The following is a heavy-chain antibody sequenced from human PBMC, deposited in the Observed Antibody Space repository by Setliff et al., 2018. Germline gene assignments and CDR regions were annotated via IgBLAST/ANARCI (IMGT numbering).Heavy chain of an antibody. CDR2: IYYGGSA. CDR1: GGSISSSNYY. Sequence: KTSETLSLTCTVSGGSISSSNYYWGWIRQPPGKGLEWIGNIYYGGSAYYNPSLKSRVTISVDTSKNQFPLKLSSVTAADTAMYYCARILGYCSGGSCYVPYWGQGTLVTVSS. V-gene: IGHV4-39*06. CDR3: ARILGYCSGGSCYVPY. J-gene: IGHJ4*02. D-gene: IGHD2-15*01.